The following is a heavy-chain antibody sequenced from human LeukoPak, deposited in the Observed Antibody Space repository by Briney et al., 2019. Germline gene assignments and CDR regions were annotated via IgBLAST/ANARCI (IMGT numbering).Heavy chain of an antibody. J-gene: IGHJ3*02. CDR1: GGSISSYY. CDR3: ARVHRRSSLRAFDI. Sequence: PSETLSLTCTVSGGSISSYYWSWIRQPPGKGLEWIGYIYYSGSTNYNPSLKSRVTISVDTSKNQFSLKLSSVTAADTAVYYCARVHRRSSLRAFDIWGQGTMVTVSS. CDR2: IYYSGST. V-gene: IGHV4-59*01.